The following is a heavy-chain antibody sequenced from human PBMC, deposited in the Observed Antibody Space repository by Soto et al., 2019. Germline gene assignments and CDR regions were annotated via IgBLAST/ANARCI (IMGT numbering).Heavy chain of an antibody. V-gene: IGHV3-15*07. CDR1: GFTFSNAW. CDR3: TTDSYSTMILVRFDY. J-gene: IGHJ4*01. Sequence: GGSLRLSCAASGFTFSNAWINWVRQAPGKGLEWVGRIKSKTDGGTTDFAAPVKGRFAISRDDSKNMVYLQMNSLKTEGTGIYYCTTDSYSTMILVRFDYWGHGTLVTVSS. D-gene: IGHD3-22*01. CDR2: IKSKTDGGTT.